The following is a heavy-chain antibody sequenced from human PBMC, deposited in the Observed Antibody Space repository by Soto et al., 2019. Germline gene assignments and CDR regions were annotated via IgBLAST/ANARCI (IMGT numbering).Heavy chain of an antibody. D-gene: IGHD4-17*01. CDR1: GYTFTSYD. Sequence: ASVKLSCEASGYTFTSYDSNWVRQAPGQRLEWMGWINAGNGNTKYSQKFQGRVTITRDTSASTAYMELSSLRSEDTAVYYCAIIDYGDYVYAFDIWGQGTMVTVSS. CDR3: AIIDYGDYVYAFDI. J-gene: IGHJ3*02. CDR2: INAGNGNT. V-gene: IGHV1-3*01.